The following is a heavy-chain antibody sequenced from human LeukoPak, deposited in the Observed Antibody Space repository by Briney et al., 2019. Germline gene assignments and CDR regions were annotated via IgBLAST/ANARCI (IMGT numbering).Heavy chain of an antibody. V-gene: IGHV4-59*01. J-gene: IGHJ4*02. Sequence: SETLSLTCTVSGGSISSYYWSWIRQPPGKGLEWIGYIYYSGSTNYNPYLKSRVTISIDTSKNQFSLKLTSVTAADTAVYYCARDPGGSGDYYNIFDHWGPGTLVTVSS. CDR1: GGSISSYY. D-gene: IGHD3-10*01. CDR2: IYYSGST. CDR3: ARDPGGSGDYYNIFDH.